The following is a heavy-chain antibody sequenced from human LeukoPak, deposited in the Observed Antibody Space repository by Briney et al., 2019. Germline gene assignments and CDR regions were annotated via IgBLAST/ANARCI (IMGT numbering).Heavy chain of an antibody. V-gene: IGHV1-2*02. J-gene: IGHJ3*02. CDR2: INPDTGGT. CDR1: GYTFTGYF. CDR3: ARGGLTQGPFDI. D-gene: IGHD3/OR15-3a*01. Sequence: ASVKVSCKASGYTFTGYFVHWVRQAPGQGLQWMGWINPDTGGTNYAQKFQGRVTMTRDTSISTAYMELSRLRSDDTAVYYCARGGLTQGPFDIWGQGTMVTVSS.